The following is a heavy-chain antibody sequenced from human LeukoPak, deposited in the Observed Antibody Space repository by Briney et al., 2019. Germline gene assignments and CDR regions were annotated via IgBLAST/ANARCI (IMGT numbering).Heavy chain of an antibody. V-gene: IGHV4-34*01. J-gene: IGHJ3*02. D-gene: IGHD6-25*01. Sequence: SETLSLTCTVSGGSISSYYWSWIRQPPGKGLEWIGEINHSGSTNYNPSLKSRVTISVDTSKNQFSLKLSSVTAADTAVYYCARVRSGYDAFDIWGQGTMVTVSS. CDR3: ARVRSGYDAFDI. CDR1: GGSISSYY. CDR2: INHSGST.